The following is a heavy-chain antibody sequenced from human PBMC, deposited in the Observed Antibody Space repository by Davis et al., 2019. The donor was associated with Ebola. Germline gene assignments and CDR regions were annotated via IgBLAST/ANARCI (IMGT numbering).Heavy chain of an antibody. V-gene: IGHV1-69*05. CDR1: GGTFSSYA. D-gene: IGHD3-10*01. J-gene: IGHJ4*02. CDR3: ARGGELLWFGELFQANYYFDY. CDR2: ITPIFGTA. Sequence: SVKVSCKASGGTFSSYAISWVRQAPGQGLEWMGGITPIFGTANYAQKFQGRVTITRDTSASTAYMELSSLRSEDTAVYYCARGGELLWFGELFQANYYFDYWGQGTLVTVSS.